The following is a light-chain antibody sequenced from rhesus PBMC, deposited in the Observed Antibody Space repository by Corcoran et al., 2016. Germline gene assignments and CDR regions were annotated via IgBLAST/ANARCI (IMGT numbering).Light chain of an antibody. CDR2: KAS. J-gene: IGKJ3*01. CDR3: QHNYGTPFT. V-gene: IGKV1-74*01. CDR1: ENVNNY. Sequence: DIQMTQSPSSLSASVGDRVTITCRTSENVNNYLNWYQQKPGKAPKLLIYKASTLQSGVPSSFSGSGSGTYYTFTISSLQSEDVATDYCQHNYGTPFTFGPGTKLDIK.